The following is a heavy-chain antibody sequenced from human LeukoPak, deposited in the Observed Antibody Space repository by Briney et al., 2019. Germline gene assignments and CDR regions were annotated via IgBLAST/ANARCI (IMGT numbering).Heavy chain of an antibody. CDR2: IYYSGST. D-gene: IGHD2-2*01. J-gene: IGHJ3*02. V-gene: IGHV4-59*08. CDR3: ALGNCPTTSCYPGVAFDI. Sequence: KPSETLSLTCTVSGGSISSYYWSWIRQPPGKGLEWIGYIYYSGSTNYNPSLQSRVTISVDTSKNQFSLKLTSVTAADTAVYYCALGNCPTTSCYPGVAFDIWGQGTMVTVSS. CDR1: GGSISSYY.